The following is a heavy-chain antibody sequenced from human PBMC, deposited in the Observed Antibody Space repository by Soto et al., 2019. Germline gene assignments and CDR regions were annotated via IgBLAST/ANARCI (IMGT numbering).Heavy chain of an antibody. J-gene: IGHJ4*02. V-gene: IGHV4-39*01. CDR3: AKVVVGATSHSDFDS. D-gene: IGHD2-15*01. CDR2: AAYHGRT. CDR1: AGSTANHNSF. Sequence: SQTLSLTCTLSAGSTANHNSFCAWVLQTPGKGLEWTGNAAYHGRTYKNTSLKSRVTVSVDTSKNQFSLKLTAMTAADTVVYYWAKVVVGATSHSDFDSWGQGTMVTVSS.